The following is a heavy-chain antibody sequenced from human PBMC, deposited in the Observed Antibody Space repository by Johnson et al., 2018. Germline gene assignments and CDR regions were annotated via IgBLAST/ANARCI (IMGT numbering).Heavy chain of an antibody. J-gene: IGHJ3*01. CDR2: ISPGASDT. V-gene: IGHV5-51*03. Sequence: EVQLVETGVEVKKPGESLKISCKGSGYSFTSYWIAWVRQMPGKGLEWRGIISPGASDTRYSPSFPGQVTIPVDKSISPPYLQWISLKASDTAMYYCARPGGSRGVLNTWGQGTMVTVSS. D-gene: IGHD2-2*01. CDR1: GYSFTSYW. CDR3: ARPGGSRGVLNT.